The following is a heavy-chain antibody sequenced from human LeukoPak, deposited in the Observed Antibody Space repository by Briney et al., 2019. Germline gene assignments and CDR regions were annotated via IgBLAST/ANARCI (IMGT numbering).Heavy chain of an antibody. D-gene: IGHD3-22*01. CDR2: IYTSGST. Sequence: SETLSLTCTVSGGSISSYYWSWIRQPAGKGLEWIGRIYTSGSTNYNPSLKSRVTMSVDTSKNQFSLKLSSVTAADTAVYYCARGSPDYDSTRIAFDIWGQGTMVTASS. V-gene: IGHV4-4*07. J-gene: IGHJ3*02. CDR1: GGSISSYY. CDR3: ARGSPDYDSTRIAFDI.